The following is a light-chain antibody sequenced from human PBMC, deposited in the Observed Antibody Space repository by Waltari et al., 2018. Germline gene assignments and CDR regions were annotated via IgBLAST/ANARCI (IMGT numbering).Light chain of an antibody. CDR1: SSDVGGYNY. CDR3: SSYAGSNDVV. V-gene: IGLV2-8*01. Sequence: QSALTQPPSASGSPGQSVTISCTGTSSDVGGYNYVSWYQQHPGKAPKLMIYEVNKRPAGVPDRFAGSKSGNTASRTVSGLQAEDEADYYCSSYAGSNDVVFGGGTKLTVL. CDR2: EVN. J-gene: IGLJ2*01.